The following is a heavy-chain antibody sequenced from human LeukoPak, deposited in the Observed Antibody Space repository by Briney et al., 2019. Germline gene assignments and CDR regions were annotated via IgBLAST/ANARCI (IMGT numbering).Heavy chain of an antibody. V-gene: IGHV3-7*03. Sequence: GGSLRLSCAASEFTFSDYWMTWVRQAPGKGLEWVADIKKDGSKKNQVDSVKGRFTISRDNAKNSLYLQMNSLRAEDTAVYYCARDSHYYGSGSSNWFDPWGQGTLVTVSS. J-gene: IGHJ5*02. D-gene: IGHD3-10*01. CDR2: IKKDGSKK. CDR1: EFTFSDYW. CDR3: ARDSHYYGSGSSNWFDP.